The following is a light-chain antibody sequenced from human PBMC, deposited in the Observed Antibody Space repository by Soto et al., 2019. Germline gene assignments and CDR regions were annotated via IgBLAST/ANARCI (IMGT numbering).Light chain of an antibody. Sequence: EIVLTQSPGTLSLSPGERATLSCRASQSVSSSFLAWYQQKPGQAPRLLIYGASSRATGIPDRFSGSGSGTDSHPTISRFEPQDFAVYYCQQYDNSPWTFGQATKVEIK. V-gene: IGKV3-20*01. CDR1: QSVSSSF. CDR3: QQYDNSPWT. CDR2: GAS. J-gene: IGKJ1*01.